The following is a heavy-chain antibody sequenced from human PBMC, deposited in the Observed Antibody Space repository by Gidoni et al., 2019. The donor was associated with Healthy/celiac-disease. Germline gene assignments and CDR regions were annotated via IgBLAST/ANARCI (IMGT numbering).Heavy chain of an antibody. Sequence: QVQLVESGGGVVQPGRSLRLSCAASGFTFSRYGMHWVRQAPGKGLEWVAVISYDGSNKYYADSVKGRFTISRDNSKNTLYLQMNSLRAEDTAVYYCAKEGMITFGGVIVNFDYWGQGTLVTVSS. D-gene: IGHD3-16*02. CDR2: ISYDGSNK. CDR3: AKEGMITFGGVIVNFDY. CDR1: GFTFSRYG. V-gene: IGHV3-30*18. J-gene: IGHJ4*02.